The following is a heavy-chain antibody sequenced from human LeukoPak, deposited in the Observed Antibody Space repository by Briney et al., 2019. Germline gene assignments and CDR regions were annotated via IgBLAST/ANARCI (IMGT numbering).Heavy chain of an antibody. CDR1: GGTFSSYA. V-gene: IGHV1-69*10. Sequence: GAPVKVSCKASGGTFSSYALSWVRQAPGQGLEWIGGITPILGIANYAQDLQGRVTITADKSTNTAYMELSSLRSEDTAVYYCASQDSSGYYLIDYWGQGTLVTVSS. CDR3: ASQDSSGYYLIDY. D-gene: IGHD3-22*01. CDR2: ITPILGIA. J-gene: IGHJ4*02.